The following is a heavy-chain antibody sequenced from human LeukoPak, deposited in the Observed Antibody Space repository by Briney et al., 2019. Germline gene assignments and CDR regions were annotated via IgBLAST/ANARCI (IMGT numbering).Heavy chain of an antibody. CDR1: GFTFSSFE. D-gene: IGHD6-13*01. V-gene: IGHV3-48*03. CDR3: ARDATTAVGWVYMDV. CDR2: ISTSGSTK. J-gene: IGHJ6*03. Sequence: PGGSLRLSCAASGFTFSSFEMNWVRQAPGRGLEWPSHISTSGSTKYYANSVKGRFTISRDNAENSVYLQMSSLTAEDTGLYYCARDATTAVGWVYMDVWGKGTTVTISS.